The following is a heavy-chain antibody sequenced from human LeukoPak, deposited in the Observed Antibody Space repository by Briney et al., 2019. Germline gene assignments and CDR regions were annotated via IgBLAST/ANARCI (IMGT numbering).Heavy chain of an antibody. CDR2: IDWNDDK. J-gene: IGHJ4*02. CDR3: ARSRSLVATTKFDY. CDR1: GFSLSTSGVC. D-gene: IGHD5-12*01. V-gene: IGHV2-70*01. Sequence: SGPTLVNPTQTLTLACTFSGFSLSTSGVCVSWIRQPPGKALEWLALIDWNDDKCYNTSLKTRLTISKDTSKNQVVLTMTNMDPVDTATYYCARSRSLVATTKFDYWGQGTLVTVSS.